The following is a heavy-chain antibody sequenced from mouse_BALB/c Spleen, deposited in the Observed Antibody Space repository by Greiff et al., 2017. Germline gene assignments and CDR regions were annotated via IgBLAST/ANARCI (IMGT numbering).Heavy chain of an antibody. CDR1: GYTFTSYW. J-gene: IGHJ4*01. CDR3: ARRTIYYGNYDAMDY. D-gene: IGHD2-1*01. CDR2: INPSTGYT. V-gene: IGHV1-7*01. Sequence: QVQLKESGAELAKPGASVKMSCKASGYTFTSYWMHWVKQRPGQGLEWIGYINPSTGYTEYNQKFKDKATLTADKSSSTAYMQLSSLTSEDSAVYYCARRTIYYGNYDAMDYWGQGTSVTVSS.